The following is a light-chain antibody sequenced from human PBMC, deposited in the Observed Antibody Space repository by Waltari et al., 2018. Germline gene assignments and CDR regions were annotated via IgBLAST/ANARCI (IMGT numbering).Light chain of an antibody. CDR2: RND. CDR1: SSNVGSNY. Sequence: QSVLSQPPSASGTPGQRVTISCSGTSSNVGSNYVYWYQHRPGTVPKLLIYRNDQRPSGVPDRFPGSKSGTSASLAISGLQSEDESDYYCAVWDDSLIGRVFGGGTKLTVL. J-gene: IGLJ3*02. CDR3: AVWDDSLIGRV. V-gene: IGLV1-47*01.